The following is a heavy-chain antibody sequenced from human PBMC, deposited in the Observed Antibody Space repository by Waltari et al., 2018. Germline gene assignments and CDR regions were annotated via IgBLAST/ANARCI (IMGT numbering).Heavy chain of an antibody. CDR2: INGDGSET. D-gene: IGHD1-20*01. CDR3: VRLRYSDN. J-gene: IGHJ4*02. Sequence: VESGGGLVQPGGSLRLSCAASGFRFSNSWMTWVRQAPGKGLEWVANINGDGSETNYVDSVKGRLTISRDNTKNSLFLQVNSLRAEDTAVYYCVRLRYSDNWGQGTLVTVSS. V-gene: IGHV3-7*01. CDR1: GFRFSNSW.